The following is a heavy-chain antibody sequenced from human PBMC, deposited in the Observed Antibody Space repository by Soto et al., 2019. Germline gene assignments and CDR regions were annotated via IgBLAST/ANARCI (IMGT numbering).Heavy chain of an antibody. J-gene: IGHJ4*02. CDR3: AREVQVHTPAFVY. Sequence: QVQLVQSGAEMKKPGSSVKASCQSSGGTFNTYAMNWVRQAPGQGPEWMGDISPMFGVANYAPKFQGRVTITADESTGTSYMQLSSLTSEDTALYFCAREVQVHTPAFVYWGQGTLVTVSS. CDR2: ISPMFGVA. CDR1: GGTFNTYA. D-gene: IGHD3-10*01. V-gene: IGHV1-69*19.